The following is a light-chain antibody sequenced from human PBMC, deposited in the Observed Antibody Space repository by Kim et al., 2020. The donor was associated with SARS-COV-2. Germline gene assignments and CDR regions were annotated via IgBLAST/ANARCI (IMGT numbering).Light chain of an antibody. J-gene: IGLJ3*02. V-gene: IGLV2-11*01. Sequence: GQSGTISCAGTSSDVVGYNYVSWYQQHPGKAPKLMIYDVSKRPSGVPDRFSGSKSGNTASLTISGLQAEDEADYYCCSYAGSYTWVFGGGTQLTVL. CDR2: DVS. CDR3: CSYAGSYTWV. CDR1: SSDVVGYNY.